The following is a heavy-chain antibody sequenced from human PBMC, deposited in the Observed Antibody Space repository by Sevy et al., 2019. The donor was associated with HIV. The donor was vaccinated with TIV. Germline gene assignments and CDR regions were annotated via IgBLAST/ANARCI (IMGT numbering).Heavy chain of an antibody. CDR2: FDPEDGET. Sequence: ASVKVSCKVSGYIFTELSMHWVRQAPGKGLEWMGGFDPEDGETIYAQKFQGRVTMTADTSTDTAYMDLGSLRSEDTAGYYCATDSVLLKGRYYDSSGYYLHYWGQGTLVTVSS. CDR3: ATDSVLLKGRYYDSSGYYLHY. V-gene: IGHV1-24*01. J-gene: IGHJ4*02. CDR1: GYIFTELS. D-gene: IGHD3-22*01.